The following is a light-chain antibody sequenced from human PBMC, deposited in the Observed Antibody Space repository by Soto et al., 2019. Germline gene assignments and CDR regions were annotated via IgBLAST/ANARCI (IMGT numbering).Light chain of an antibody. V-gene: IGKV1-5*01. J-gene: IGKJ1*01. CDR1: QSISSW. CDR3: QQYNNYSWT. Sequence: DIQMTLSPSTLSASVGDRVTITCRASQSISSWLAWYQQKPGKAPKLLIYDASSLESGVPSRFSGSGSGTEFTLTISSLQPDDFATYYCQQYNNYSWTIGQGTKVEIK. CDR2: DAS.